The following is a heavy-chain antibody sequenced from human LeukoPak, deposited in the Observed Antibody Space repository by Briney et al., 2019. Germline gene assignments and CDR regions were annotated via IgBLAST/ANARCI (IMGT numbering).Heavy chain of an antibody. D-gene: IGHD5-12*01. V-gene: IGHV4-4*07. CDR2: IYSSGTT. CDR1: GGSFSNYY. CDR3: ASGSSGYDP. Sequence: SETLSLTCTVSGGSFSNYYWSWIRQPAGKGLEWIGRIYSSGTTIYNPSLKSRVTMSVDTSKNQFPLKLSSVTAADTAVYFCASGSSGYDPWGQGTLVTVSS. J-gene: IGHJ5*02.